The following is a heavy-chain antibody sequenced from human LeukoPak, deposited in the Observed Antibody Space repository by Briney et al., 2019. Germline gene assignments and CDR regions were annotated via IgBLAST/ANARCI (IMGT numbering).Heavy chain of an antibody. J-gene: IGHJ4*02. CDR1: GGSISSYY. CDR3: ARRAPYGSGSYYPFDY. CDR2: IYYSGST. D-gene: IGHD3-10*01. Sequence: SETLSLTCTVSGGSISSYYWSWIRQPPGKGLEWIGYIYYSGSTNYNPSLKSRVTISVDTSKNQFSLKLSSVTAADTAVYYCARRAPYGSGSYYPFDYWGQGTLVTVSS. V-gene: IGHV4-59*08.